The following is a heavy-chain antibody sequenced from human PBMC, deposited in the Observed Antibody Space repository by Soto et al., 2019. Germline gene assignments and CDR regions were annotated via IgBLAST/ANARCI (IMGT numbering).Heavy chain of an antibody. J-gene: IGHJ4*02. D-gene: IGHD2-2*01. CDR2: INPNSGGT. V-gene: IGHV1-2*04. Sequence: ASVQVSCKASGYTFTGYYMHWVRQAPGQGLEWMGWINPNSGGTNYAQKFQGWVTMTRDTSISTAYMELSRLRSDDTAVYYCARGKGYCSSTSCYAELNFDYWGQGTLVTVSS. CDR1: GYTFTGYY. CDR3: ARGKGYCSSTSCYAELNFDY.